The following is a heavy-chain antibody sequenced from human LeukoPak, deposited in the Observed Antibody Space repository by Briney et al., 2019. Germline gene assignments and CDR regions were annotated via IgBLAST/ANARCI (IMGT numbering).Heavy chain of an antibody. V-gene: IGHV3-7*01. CDR1: GFTFSSYM. Sequence: GGSLRLSCAASGFTFSSYMMSWVRQAPGKGLEWVANIKQDGSEKYYVDSVKGRFTISRDNAKNSLYLQMNSLRAKDTAVYYCARDLEYYYDSSGYYYGDAFDIWGQGTMVTVSS. CDR3: ARDLEYYYDSSGYYYGDAFDI. D-gene: IGHD3-22*01. CDR2: IKQDGSEK. J-gene: IGHJ3*02.